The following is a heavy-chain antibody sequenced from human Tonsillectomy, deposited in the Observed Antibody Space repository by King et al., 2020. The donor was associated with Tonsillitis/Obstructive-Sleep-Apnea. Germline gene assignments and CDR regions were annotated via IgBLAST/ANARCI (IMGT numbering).Heavy chain of an antibody. CDR2: ISSSGSTT. CDR3: ARVRGVQLWLDY. J-gene: IGHJ4*02. V-gene: IGHV3-48*03. D-gene: IGHD5-18*01. CDR1: GFPFSSYE. Sequence: VQLQESGGGLVQVGGSLRLSCAASGFPFSSYEMNWVRQAPGKGLEWVSYISSSGSTTYYADSVKGRFTISRDNAKNSLYLQMNSLRAEDTAVYYCARVRGVQLWLDYWGQGTLVTVSS.